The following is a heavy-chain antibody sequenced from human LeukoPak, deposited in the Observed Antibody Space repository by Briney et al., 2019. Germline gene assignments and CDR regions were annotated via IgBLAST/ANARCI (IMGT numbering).Heavy chain of an antibody. CDR3: ARADGDYFYYYYMDV. D-gene: IGHD4-17*01. Sequence: PSETLSLTCTVSGGSIGSSSYYWGWIRQPPGKGLEWIGSIYYSGSTNYNPSLKSRVTISVDTSKNQFSLKLSSVTAADTAVYYCARADGDYFYYYYMDVWGKGTTVTVSS. CDR2: IYYSGST. J-gene: IGHJ6*03. V-gene: IGHV4-39*07. CDR1: GGSIGSSSYY.